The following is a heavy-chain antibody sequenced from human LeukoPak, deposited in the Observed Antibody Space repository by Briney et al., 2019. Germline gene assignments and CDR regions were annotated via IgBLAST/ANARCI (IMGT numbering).Heavy chain of an antibody. CDR2: ISGSDGIT. V-gene: IGHV3-23*01. D-gene: IGHD3-10*01. Sequence: GGSLRLSCAASGFTFSSYAMSWVRQAPGKGLEWVSAISGSDGITYYAESVKGRFTISRDNSKNTLYLQVNSLRVEDTAVYYCAKDSPSWFLDYWGQGTLVTVSS. CDR3: AKDSPSWFLDY. J-gene: IGHJ4*02. CDR1: GFTFSSYA.